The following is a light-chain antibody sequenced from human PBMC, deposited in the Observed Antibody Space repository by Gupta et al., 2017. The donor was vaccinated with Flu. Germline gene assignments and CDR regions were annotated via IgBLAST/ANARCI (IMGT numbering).Light chain of an antibody. V-gene: IGKV1-39*01. CDR3: QQSDSSPYA. J-gene: IGKJ2*01. CDR2: AAS. Sequence: DIQMTQSPSSLSASVGDRATISCRASQSIGTYLNWYIQKSGQAPKLLIYAASNWKSGVPSRISGSGSGTDFTLTISRLQPEDFATYYCQQSDSSPYAFGQGTKLEIK. CDR1: QSIGTY.